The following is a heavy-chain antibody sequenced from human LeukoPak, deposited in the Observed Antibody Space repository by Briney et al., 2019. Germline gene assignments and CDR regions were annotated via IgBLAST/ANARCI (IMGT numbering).Heavy chain of an antibody. CDR3: AREHWFGELGT. CDR1: GFTFSSDY. V-gene: IGHV3-7*01. CDR2: IKEGGTEQ. D-gene: IGHD3-10*01. Sequence: GGSLRLSCAASGFTFSSDYMSWVRQAPGKGLEWVANIKEGGTEQNYADSVKGRFTITRDKAKDSLYLQMNTLRAEDTALYYCAREHWFGELGTWGQGTLVSVSS. J-gene: IGHJ4*02.